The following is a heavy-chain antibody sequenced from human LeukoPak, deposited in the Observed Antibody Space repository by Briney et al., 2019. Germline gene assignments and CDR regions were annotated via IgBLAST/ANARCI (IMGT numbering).Heavy chain of an antibody. J-gene: IGHJ4*02. V-gene: IGHV3-33*06. CDR3: AKPTWGSGSFLIDF. CDR1: GFSFSNYG. D-gene: IGHD1-26*01. CDR2: IWSDGSYE. Sequence: GGSLRLSCVASGFSFSNYGMHWVRQAPGRGLEWVAVIWSDGSYEHYTDSVKGRFTISRDNSKNTLFLQLNSLRPEDTAVYHCAKPTWGSGSFLIDFWGQGTLVTVSS.